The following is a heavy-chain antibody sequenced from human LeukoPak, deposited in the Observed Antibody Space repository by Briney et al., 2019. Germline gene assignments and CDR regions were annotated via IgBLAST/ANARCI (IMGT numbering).Heavy chain of an antibody. Sequence: PGGSLRLSCAASGFTFDDYAMHWVRQAPGKGLEWVSGISWNSGSIGYADSVKGRFTISRDNAKNSLYLQMKSLRAEDTALYYCAKSEGYSSSPFDYWGQGTLVTVSS. CDR1: GFTFDDYA. CDR2: ISWNSGSI. D-gene: IGHD6-6*01. CDR3: AKSEGYSSSPFDY. J-gene: IGHJ4*02. V-gene: IGHV3-9*01.